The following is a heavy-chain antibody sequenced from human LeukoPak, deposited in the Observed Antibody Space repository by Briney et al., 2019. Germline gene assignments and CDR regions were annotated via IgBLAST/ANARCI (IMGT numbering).Heavy chain of an antibody. Sequence: ASVKVSCKASGYTFTGYYMHWVRQAPGQGLEWMGWINPNSGGTNYAQKFQGRVTMTRDTSISTVYMELSRLRSDDTAVYYCARDLYDSSGIDYWGQGTLVTVSS. CDR3: ARDLYDSSGIDY. CDR2: INPNSGGT. V-gene: IGHV1-2*02. CDR1: GYTFTGYY. J-gene: IGHJ4*02. D-gene: IGHD3-22*01.